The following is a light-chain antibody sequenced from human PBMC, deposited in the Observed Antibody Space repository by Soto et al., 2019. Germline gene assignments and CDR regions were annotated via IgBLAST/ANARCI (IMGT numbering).Light chain of an antibody. J-gene: IGLJ2*01. CDR3: AAWDDSLNVV. CDR1: SYNIGSNT. V-gene: IGLV1-44*01. CDR2: SNN. Sequence: QSALTQPPSASGTPGQRVTISCSGSSYNIGSNTVNWYQQLPGTAPKLLIYSNNQRPSGVPDRFSGSKSGTSASLAISGLQSEDEADYYCAAWDDSLNVVFGGGTKLTVL.